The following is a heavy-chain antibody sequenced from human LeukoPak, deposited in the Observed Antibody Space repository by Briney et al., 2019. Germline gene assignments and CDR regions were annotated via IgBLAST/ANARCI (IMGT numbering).Heavy chain of an antibody. V-gene: IGHV3-7*01. CDR3: ARDWVDTAITAY. D-gene: IGHD5-18*01. CDR2: IKQDGSEK. J-gene: IGHJ4*02. CDR1: GFTLSRYW. Sequence: GGSLRLSCAASGFTLSRYWMSWVRQAPGKGLEWVANIKQDGSEKYYVDSVKGRFTIPRDNAKNSLYLQMNSLRAEDTAVYYCARDWVDTAITAYWGQGTLVTVSS.